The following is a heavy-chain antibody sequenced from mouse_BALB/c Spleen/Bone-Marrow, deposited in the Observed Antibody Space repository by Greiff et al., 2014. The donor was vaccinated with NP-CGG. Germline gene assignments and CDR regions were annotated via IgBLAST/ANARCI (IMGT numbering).Heavy chain of an antibody. Sequence: DVQLVESGGGLVKPGGSLKLSCAASGFTFSDYYIYWLCQTPEKRLEWVATISDGGNYSYYPDSVKGRFTISRDNAKNNLYLQMSSLKSEDTAMYYCARSRMRYGAMDYWGQGTSVTVFS. J-gene: IGHJ4*01. CDR3: ARSRMRYGAMDY. CDR1: GFTFSDYY. CDR2: ISDGGNYS. V-gene: IGHV5-4*02. D-gene: IGHD2-10*02.